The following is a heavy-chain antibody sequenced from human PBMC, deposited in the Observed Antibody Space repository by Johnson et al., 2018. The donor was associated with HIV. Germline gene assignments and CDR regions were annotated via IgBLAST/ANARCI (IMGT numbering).Heavy chain of an antibody. D-gene: IGHD1-1*01. CDR2: ISSNGGST. J-gene: IGHJ3*02. V-gene: IGHV3-64*01. Sequence: EKLVESGGGVVQPGRSLRLSCAASGFTFSNYGMHWVRQAPGKGLEYVSAISSNGGSTYYANSVKGRFTISRDNSKNTLYLQMGSLRAEDMAVYYCARLDNDAFDIWGQGTMVTVSS. CDR3: ARLDNDAFDI. CDR1: GFTFSNYG.